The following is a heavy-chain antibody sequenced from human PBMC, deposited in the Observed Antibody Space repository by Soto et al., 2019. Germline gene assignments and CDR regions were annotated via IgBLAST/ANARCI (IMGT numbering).Heavy chain of an antibody. CDR3: AKIRGYFLGSSRFQR. V-gene: IGHV3-23*01. Sequence: EVQLLESGGGLVQPGGSLRLSCAASGFTFSSSAMSWVRQAPGKGLDWVSAISGNGDTTYYADSVKGRFTISSDISKNTLYLQMTSWRADDTAVYYCAKIRGYFLGSSRFQRWCQGTGVTGFS. D-gene: IGHD5-12*01. CDR1: GFTFSSSA. CDR2: ISGNGDTT. J-gene: IGHJ1*01.